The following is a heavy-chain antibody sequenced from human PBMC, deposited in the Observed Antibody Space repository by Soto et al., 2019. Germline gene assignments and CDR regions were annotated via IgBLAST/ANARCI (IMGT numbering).Heavy chain of an antibody. D-gene: IGHD6-19*01. CDR1: GYPCTRDD. Sequence: QVQLVQSGAEVKKPGASVKVSCKASGYPCTRDDFNWVRQATGQGLERMGWTHPNSGNTAYARKFQGRVTMPSHTSIRTAYMEMSSLRSEITAVYYCARERRDGCDNWGQGTLVTVSS. V-gene: IGHV1-8*01. CDR2: THPNSGNT. CDR3: ARERRDGCDN. J-gene: IGHJ4*02.